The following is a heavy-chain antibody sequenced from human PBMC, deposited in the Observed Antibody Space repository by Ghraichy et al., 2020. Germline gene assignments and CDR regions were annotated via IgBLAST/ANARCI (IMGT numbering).Heavy chain of an antibody. Sequence: SETLSLTCAVYGGSVSGDYWSWICLRPRKGLEWMGEINHSGSTNYNPSLTSRVTISVDTSKNQFSLKLSSVTAADPAVYYCAKSIAARRVYWLDPWGQGTRVPGSS. V-gene: IGHV4-34*01. CDR2: INHSGST. J-gene: IGHJ5*02. CDR1: GGSVSGDY. D-gene: IGHD6-6*01. CDR3: AKSIAARRVYWLDP.